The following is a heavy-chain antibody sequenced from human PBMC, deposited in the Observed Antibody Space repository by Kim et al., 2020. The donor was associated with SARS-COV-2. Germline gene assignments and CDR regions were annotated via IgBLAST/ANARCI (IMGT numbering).Heavy chain of an antibody. J-gene: IGHJ6*02. Sequence: GGSLRLSCAASGFTFSNAWMNWVRQAPGRGLEWVGRIKSKTNGGTTAYGAPVKGRFTISRDDSNNTLYLQMNSLRTEDTAVYYCTSDLGVYCGGDCYSRVWGQGTTVTVSS. CDR3: TSDLGVYCGGDCYSRV. V-gene: IGHV3-15*01. CDR1: GFTFSNAW. CDR2: IKSKTNGGTT. D-gene: IGHD2-21*02.